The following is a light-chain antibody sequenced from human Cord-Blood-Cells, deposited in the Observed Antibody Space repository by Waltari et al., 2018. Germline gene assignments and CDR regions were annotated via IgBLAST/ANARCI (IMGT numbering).Light chain of an antibody. CDR3: QSYDSSLSGPYV. J-gene: IGLJ1*01. CDR1: SSNIGAGYV. CDR2: GNS. V-gene: IGLV1-40*01. Sequence: QSVLTQPPSVSGAPGQRVTIPCTGSSSNIGAGYVVHWYQQLPGTAPKLLIYGNSNRPSGVPDRFSGSKSGTSASLAITGLQAEDEADYYCQSYDSSLSGPYVFGTGTKVTVL.